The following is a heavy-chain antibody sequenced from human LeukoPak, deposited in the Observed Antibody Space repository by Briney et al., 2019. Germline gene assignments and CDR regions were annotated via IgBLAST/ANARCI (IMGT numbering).Heavy chain of an antibody. V-gene: IGHV4-34*01. Sequence: SETLSLTCAVYGGSFSGYYWSWIRQPPGKGLEWIGEINHSGSTNYNPSLKSRVTISVDTSKNQFSLKLSSVTAADTAVYYCAKSKPLSSVGARWFDPWGQGTLVTVSS. D-gene: IGHD1-26*01. CDR2: INHSGST. CDR1: GGSFSGYY. J-gene: IGHJ5*02. CDR3: AKSKPLSSVGARWFDP.